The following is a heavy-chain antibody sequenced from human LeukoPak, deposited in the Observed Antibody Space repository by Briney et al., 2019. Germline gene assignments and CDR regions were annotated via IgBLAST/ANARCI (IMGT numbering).Heavy chain of an antibody. CDR2: ISGSGGST. D-gene: IGHD6-19*01. CDR1: GFTFSSYA. Sequence: GGSLRLSCAASGFTFSSYAMSWVRQAPGKGLEWVSTISGSGGSTYSADSVKGRFTISGDNSKNTLYLQMNSLRAEDTAVYYCASNSGWYGSYDAFDIWGQGTMVTVSS. J-gene: IGHJ3*02. V-gene: IGHV3-23*01. CDR3: ASNSGWYGSYDAFDI.